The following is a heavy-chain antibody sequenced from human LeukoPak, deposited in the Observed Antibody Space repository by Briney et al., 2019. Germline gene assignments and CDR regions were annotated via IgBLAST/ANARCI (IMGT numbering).Heavy chain of an antibody. CDR3: ARDLLKDSSDNWFDP. CDR2: IYTSGST. D-gene: IGHD3-22*01. J-gene: IGHJ5*02. CDR1: GGSISSGSYY. V-gene: IGHV4-61*02. Sequence: SQTLSLTCTVSGGSISSGSYYWSWIRQPAGKGLEWIGRIYTSGSTSYNPSLKSRVTISVDTSKNQSSLKLSSVTAADTAVYYCARDLLKDSSDNWFDPWGQGTLVTVSS.